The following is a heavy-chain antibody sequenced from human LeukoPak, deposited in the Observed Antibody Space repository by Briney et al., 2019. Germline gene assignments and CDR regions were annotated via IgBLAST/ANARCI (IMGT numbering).Heavy chain of an antibody. CDR1: GGSISSSSYY. CDR3: ARSGSGYLRYYFDC. Sequence: SETLSLTCTVSGGSISSSSYYWGWIRQPPGKGLEWIGSMYSSGSTYYNPSLKSRVTISVDTSKNQFSLKLSSVTAADTAVYYCARSGSGYLRYYFDCWGQGTLVTVSS. V-gene: IGHV4-39*07. J-gene: IGHJ4*02. CDR2: MYSSGST. D-gene: IGHD5-12*01.